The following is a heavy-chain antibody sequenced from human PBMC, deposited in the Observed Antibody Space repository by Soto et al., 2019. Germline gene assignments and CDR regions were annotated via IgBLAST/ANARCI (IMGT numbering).Heavy chain of an antibody. Sequence: ASVKVSCKASGYSFTTYGMSWVRQVPGQGLEWMGWISGYNGDTNYAQNSQGRVTLTPETSTGTAYMELRSLTSDVPGVCYCARAQYSYGPGGYYYYVMEVWGQGAAFTGS. V-gene: IGHV1-18*01. D-gene: IGHD3-10*01. CDR1: GYSFTTYG. CDR2: ISGYNGDT. CDR3: ARAQYSYGPGGYYYYVMEV. J-gene: IGHJ6*02.